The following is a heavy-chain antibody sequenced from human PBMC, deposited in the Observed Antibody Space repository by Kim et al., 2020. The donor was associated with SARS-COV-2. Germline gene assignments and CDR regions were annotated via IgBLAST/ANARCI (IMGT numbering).Heavy chain of an antibody. CDR3: VVTMVRGVIITEVVDY. V-gene: IGHV3-23*01. J-gene: IGHJ4*02. Sequence: VKGRFTISRDNSKNTLYLQMNSLRAEDTAVYYCVVTMVRGVIITEVVDYWGQGTLVTVSS. D-gene: IGHD3-10*01.